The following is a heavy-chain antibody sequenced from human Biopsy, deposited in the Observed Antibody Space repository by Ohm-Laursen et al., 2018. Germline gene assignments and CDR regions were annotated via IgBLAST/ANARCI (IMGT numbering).Heavy chain of an antibody. CDR3: ARDTRWSPYHMDV. CDR1: GFTFSDYS. CDR2: ISSSTSYI. D-gene: IGHD4-23*01. Sequence: GSLRLSCTASGFTFSDYSMNGVRQAPGKGLEWVSSISSSTSYIYYADSVKGRFTISRDNAKNSLYLQMNSLRADDTAVYYCARDTRWSPYHMDVWGQGTTVTVSS. V-gene: IGHV3-21*04. J-gene: IGHJ6*02.